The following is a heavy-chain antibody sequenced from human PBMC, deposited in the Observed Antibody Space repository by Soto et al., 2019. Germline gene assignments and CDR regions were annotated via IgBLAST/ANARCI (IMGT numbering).Heavy chain of an antibody. CDR3: AREKEGIAAAGYYYYYGMDV. Sequence: VGSLRLPCAASGFTFSSYAMHWVRQAPGKGLEWVAVISYDGSNKYYADSVKGRFTISRDNSKNTLYLQMNSLRAEDTAVYYCAREKEGIAAAGYYYYYGMDVWGRGTTVTVS. J-gene: IGHJ6*02. CDR2: ISYDGSNK. CDR1: GFTFSSYA. V-gene: IGHV3-30-3*01. D-gene: IGHD6-13*01.